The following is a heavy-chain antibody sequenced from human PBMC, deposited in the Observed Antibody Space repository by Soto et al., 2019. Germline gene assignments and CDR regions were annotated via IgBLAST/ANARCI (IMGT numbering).Heavy chain of an antibody. V-gene: IGHV4-31*03. CDR1: GGSISSGGYY. Sequence: SETLSLTCTVSGGSISSGGYYWSWIRQHPGKGLEWIGYIYYSGSTYYNPSLKSRVTISVDTSKNQFSLKLSSVTAADTAVYYCARDRGAARGYYYYYMDVWGKGTTVTVSS. D-gene: IGHD6-6*01. CDR3: ARDRGAARGYYYYYMDV. CDR2: IYYSGST. J-gene: IGHJ6*03.